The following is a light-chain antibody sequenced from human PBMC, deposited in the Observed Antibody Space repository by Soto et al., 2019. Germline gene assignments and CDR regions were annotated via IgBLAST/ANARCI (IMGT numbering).Light chain of an antibody. J-gene: IGKJ1*01. Sequence: EIVLTQSPATLSLSPGERATLFCRASQSVSSYLAVYQQKPGQAPRLLIYGTSTRAGGVPARFSGSGSGTDFTLTISRLEPEDFAVYYCQQYGSSPPTFGQGTKVDTK. CDR3: QQYGSSPPT. CDR1: QSVSSY. CDR2: GTS. V-gene: IGKV3-20*01.